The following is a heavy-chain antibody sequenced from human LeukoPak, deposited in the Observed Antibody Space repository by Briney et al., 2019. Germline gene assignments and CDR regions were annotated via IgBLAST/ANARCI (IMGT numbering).Heavy chain of an antibody. CDR2: IYYSGST. CDR3: ASYPYGGNFGFDY. J-gene: IGHJ4*02. CDR1: GGSISSYY. D-gene: IGHD4-23*01. Sequence: PSETLSLTCTVSGGSISSYYWSWIRQPPGKGLEWIGSIYYSGSTYYNPSLKSRVTISVDTSKNQFSLKLSSVTAADTAVYYCASYPYGGNFGFDYWGQGTLVTVSS. V-gene: IGHV4-39*07.